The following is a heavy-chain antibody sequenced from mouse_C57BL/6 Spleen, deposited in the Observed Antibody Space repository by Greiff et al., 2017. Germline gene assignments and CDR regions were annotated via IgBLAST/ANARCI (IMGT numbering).Heavy chain of an antibody. J-gene: IGHJ3*01. Sequence: EVQRVESGGDLVKPGGSLKLSCAASGFTFSSYGMSWVRQTPDKRLEWVATISSGGSYTYYPDSVKGRFTISRDNAKNTLYLQMSSLKSEDTAMYYCARRDYDYDGALAYWGQGTLVTVSA. CDR2: ISSGGSYT. CDR3: ARRDYDYDGALAY. V-gene: IGHV5-6*01. CDR1: GFTFSSYG. D-gene: IGHD2-4*01.